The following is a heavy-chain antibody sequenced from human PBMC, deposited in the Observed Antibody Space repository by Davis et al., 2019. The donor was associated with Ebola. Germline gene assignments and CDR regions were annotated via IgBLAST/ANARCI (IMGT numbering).Heavy chain of an antibody. D-gene: IGHD6-13*01. CDR1: GGSFSGYY. CDR3: AREVTYSSSWYSSEEYYYYYYMDV. Sequence: PSETLSLTCAVYGGSFSGYYWSWIRQPPGKGLEWIGEINHSGSTYYNPSLKSRVTISVDTSKNQFSLKLSPVTAADTAVYYCAREVTYSSSWYSSEEYYYYYYMDVWGKGTTVTVSS. CDR2: INHSGST. J-gene: IGHJ6*03. V-gene: IGHV4-34*01.